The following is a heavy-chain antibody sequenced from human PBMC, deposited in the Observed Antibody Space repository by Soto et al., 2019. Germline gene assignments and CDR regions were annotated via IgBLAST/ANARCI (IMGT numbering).Heavy chain of an antibody. CDR3: AREPRYCRGGSCSITGDAFDI. V-gene: IGHV3-66*01. J-gene: IGHJ3*02. D-gene: IGHD2-15*01. Sequence: EVQLVESGGGLVQPGGSLRLSCTAPGFIVSDPYMNWVRQAPGKGLEWVSVISNRGDTHYADSVRGRFSLSRDIADNTLHLQMNNLRVEDTAVYYCAREPRYCRGGSCSITGDAFDIWGQGTMVTVSS. CDR1: GFIVSDPY. CDR2: ISNRGDT.